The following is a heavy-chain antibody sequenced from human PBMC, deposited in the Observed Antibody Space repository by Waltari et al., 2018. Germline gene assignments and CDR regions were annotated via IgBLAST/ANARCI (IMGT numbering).Heavy chain of an antibody. V-gene: IGHV4-34*01. Sequence: QVQLQQWGAGLLKPSATLSLTCAVYGGSFSGYYWRWIRQPPGQGLEWIGEINHSGSTNYNPSLKSRVTISVDTSKNQFSLKLSSVTAADTAVYYCARGALTIFGVVILPWYMDVWGKGTTVTVSS. CDR1: GGSFSGYY. J-gene: IGHJ6*03. CDR2: INHSGST. CDR3: ARGALTIFGVVILPWYMDV. D-gene: IGHD3-3*01.